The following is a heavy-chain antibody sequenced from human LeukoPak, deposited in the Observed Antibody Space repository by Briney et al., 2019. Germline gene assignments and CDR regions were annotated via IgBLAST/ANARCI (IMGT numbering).Heavy chain of an antibody. CDR1: GLTFSSFS. CDR3: ARLRRNSDKSGFYYYYDY. V-gene: IGHV3-21*06. J-gene: IGHJ4*02. CDR2: INTVASYI. D-gene: IGHD3-22*01. Sequence: GRFLRLSCAASGLTFSSFSFNWVRQGPGKGLEWVSSINTVASYIYYADSVKGRFTISRDNAKNSLYLQMNSLRAEDTGVYYCARLRRNSDKSGFYYYYDYWGQGTLVTVSS.